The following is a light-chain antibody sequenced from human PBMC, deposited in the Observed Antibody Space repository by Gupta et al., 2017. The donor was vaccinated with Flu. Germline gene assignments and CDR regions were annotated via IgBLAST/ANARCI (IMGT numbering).Light chain of an antibody. CDR3: QHHSNWPPYT. CDR2: DAS. J-gene: IGKJ2*01. V-gene: IGKV3-11*01. CDR1: QSVSSY. Sequence: EIVLTQSPATLSLSPGERATLSCRASQSVSSYLAWYQQKPCQAPRLLIYDASNRATGIPARFSGSWCGKDLTLTISIREQEDFAVYYCQHHSNWPPYTFGQGTKMEIK.